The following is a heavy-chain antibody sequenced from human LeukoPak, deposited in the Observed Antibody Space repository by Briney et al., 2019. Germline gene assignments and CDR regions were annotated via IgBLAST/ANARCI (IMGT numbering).Heavy chain of an antibody. CDR1: GFTFSNYE. CDR2: ITSGSTM. V-gene: IGHV3-48*03. D-gene: IGHD6-19*01. Sequence: GGSLRLSCAASGFTFSNYEMNWVRQAPGKGLEWVSYITSGSTMYYADSVKGRFTISRDNAKNSLYLQMNSLGAEDTAVYYCARDYGSGWHYFDYWGQGTLVTLSA. CDR3: ARDYGSGWHYFDY. J-gene: IGHJ4*02.